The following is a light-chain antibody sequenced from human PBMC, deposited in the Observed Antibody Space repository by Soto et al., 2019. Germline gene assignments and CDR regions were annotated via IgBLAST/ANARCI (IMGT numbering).Light chain of an antibody. J-gene: IGLJ2*01. CDR3: AAWDDSLGGHVV. V-gene: IGLV1-47*01. CDR1: SSNIGTNS. CDR2: NNN. Sequence: QSVLTQPPSASGTPGQRVTISCSGSSSNIGTNSVYWYHQLPGTAPKLLIYNNNQRPSGVPDRFSGSRSGTSASLAISGLRSEDESEYYCAAWDDSLGGHVVFGGGTKLTVL.